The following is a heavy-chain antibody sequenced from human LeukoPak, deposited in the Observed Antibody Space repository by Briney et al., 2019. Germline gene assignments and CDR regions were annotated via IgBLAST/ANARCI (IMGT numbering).Heavy chain of an antibody. V-gene: IGHV3-74*01. CDR3: ARVGGSNAFDI. CDR1: GFTFSSYW. J-gene: IGHJ3*02. Sequence: GGSLRLSCAASGFTFSSYWVHWVRQAPGKGLVWVSPINSDGSSTSYADSVKGRFTISRDNAKNTLSLQMNSLRAEDTAVYYCARVGGSNAFDIGGQGTMVIVSS. CDR2: INSDGSST. D-gene: IGHD1-26*01.